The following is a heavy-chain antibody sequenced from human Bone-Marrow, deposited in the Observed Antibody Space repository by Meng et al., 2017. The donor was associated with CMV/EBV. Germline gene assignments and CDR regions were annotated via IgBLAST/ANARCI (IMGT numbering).Heavy chain of an antibody. CDR2: IYYSGST. V-gene: IGHV4-59*04. CDR3: ACTGGIVRYCTNGVCYHFDY. D-gene: IGHD2-8*01. CDR1: GGSISSYY. J-gene: IGHJ4*02. Sequence: GSLRLSCTVSGGSISSYYWSWIRQPPGKGLEWIGSIYYSGSTYYNPSLKSRVTISVDTSKNQFSLKLSSVTAADTAVYYCACTGGIVRYCTNGVCYHFDYWGQGTLVTVSS.